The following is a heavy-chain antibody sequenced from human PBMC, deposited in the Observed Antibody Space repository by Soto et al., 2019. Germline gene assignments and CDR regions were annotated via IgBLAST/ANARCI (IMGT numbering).Heavy chain of an antibody. CDR3: ARLEGLATISYYFDF. D-gene: IGHD3-9*01. CDR1: DDSINSDKYY. V-gene: IGHV4-39*01. Sequence: QLLLQESGPGLVKPSETLSLTCSVSDDSINSDKYYWGWIRQPPGKGLEWIGSIYYRGNAYYNPSLQPRVTISLDKSKSQFSLKLNSVTAADSAVYFCARLEGLATISYYFDFWGPGALVTVSS. J-gene: IGHJ4*02. CDR2: IYYRGNA.